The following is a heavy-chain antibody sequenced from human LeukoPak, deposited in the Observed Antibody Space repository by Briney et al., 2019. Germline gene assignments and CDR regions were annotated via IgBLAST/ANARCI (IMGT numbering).Heavy chain of an antibody. Sequence: SETLSLTCTVSGGSISSGGYYGSWVRQPPGRGLECIEYIYYSGSTNYNPSLKSRLTISVDTSKNQFSLKLSSVTAADTAVYYCARAGGVVGYFDLWGQGALVTVSS. CDR1: GGSISSGGYY. D-gene: IGHD3-10*01. J-gene: IGHJ4*02. V-gene: IGHV4-61*08. CDR2: IYYSGST. CDR3: ARAGGVVGYFDL.